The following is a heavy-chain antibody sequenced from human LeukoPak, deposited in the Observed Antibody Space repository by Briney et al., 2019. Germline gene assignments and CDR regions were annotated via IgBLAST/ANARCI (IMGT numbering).Heavy chain of an antibody. D-gene: IGHD3-22*01. CDR3: ARDRRYTASWYQNYDSGGTYPTFDY. Sequence: PGGSLRLSCAASGFTCSSYSMNWVRQAPGKGLEWVSSISSSSSYIYYADSVKGRFTISRDNAKNSLYLQMNSLRAEDTAVYYCARDRRYTASWYQNYDSGGTYPTFDYWGQGTLVTVSS. CDR2: ISSSSSYI. CDR1: GFTCSSYS. J-gene: IGHJ4*02. V-gene: IGHV3-21*01.